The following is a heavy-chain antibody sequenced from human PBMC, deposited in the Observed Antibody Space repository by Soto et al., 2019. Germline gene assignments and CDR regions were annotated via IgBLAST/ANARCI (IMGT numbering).Heavy chain of an antibody. V-gene: IGHV3-30*18. J-gene: IGHJ6*02. CDR2: ISYDGSNK. CDR3: AKGGFYAVRGRYYGMDV. Sequence: GGSLRLSCAASGFTFSSYGMHWVRQAPGKGLEWVAVISYDGSNKYYADSVKGRFTISRDNSKNTLYLQMNSLRAEDTAVYYCAKGGFYAVRGRYYGMDVWGQGTTVTVSS. D-gene: IGHD3-16*01. CDR1: GFTFSSYG.